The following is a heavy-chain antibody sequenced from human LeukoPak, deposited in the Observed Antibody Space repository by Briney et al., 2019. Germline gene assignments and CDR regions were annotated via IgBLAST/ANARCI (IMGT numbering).Heavy chain of an antibody. CDR3: ARGDRQQPPWGFDY. CDR2: ISAYNGNT. D-gene: IGHD6-13*01. J-gene: IGHJ4*02. CDR1: GYTFTSYG. Sequence: GASVKVSCKASGYTFTSYGISWVRQAPGQGLEWMGWISAYNGNTNYAQKLQGRVSMTTDTSTSTAYMELRRLRSDDTAVYYCARGDRQQPPWGFDYWGQGTLVSVSS. V-gene: IGHV1-18*01.